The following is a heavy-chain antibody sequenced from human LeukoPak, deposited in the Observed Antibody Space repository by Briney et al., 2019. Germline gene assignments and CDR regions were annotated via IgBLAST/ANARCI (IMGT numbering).Heavy chain of an antibody. J-gene: IGHJ4*02. D-gene: IGHD2-21*02. CDR1: GYSFTSYW. CDR2: IYPGDSDT. V-gene: IGHV5-51*01. Sequence: GESLKTSCKGSGYSFTSYWIGWVRQMPGKGLEWMGIIYPGDSDTRYSPSFQGQVTISADKSISTAYLQWSSLKASDTAMYYCARPLAYCGGDCYSDYWGQGTLVTVSS. CDR3: ARPLAYCGGDCYSDY.